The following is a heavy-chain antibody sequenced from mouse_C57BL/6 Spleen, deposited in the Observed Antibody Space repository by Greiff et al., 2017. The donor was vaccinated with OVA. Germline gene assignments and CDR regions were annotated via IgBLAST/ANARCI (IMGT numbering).Heavy chain of an antibody. J-gene: IGHJ1*03. CDR3: AREGYYGSSWYFDV. Sequence: QVQLQQSGAELVKPGASVKISCKASGYAFSSYWMNWVKQRPGKGLEWIGQIYPGDGDTNYNGKFKGKATLTADKSSSTAYMQLSRLTSEDSAVYFCAREGYYGSSWYFDVWGTGTTVTVSS. CDR2: IYPGDGDT. CDR1: GYAFSSYW. D-gene: IGHD1-1*01. V-gene: IGHV1-80*01.